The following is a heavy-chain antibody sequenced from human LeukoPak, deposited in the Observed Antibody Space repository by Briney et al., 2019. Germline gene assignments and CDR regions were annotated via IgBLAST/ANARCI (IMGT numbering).Heavy chain of an antibody. CDR3: AGSRSGYYSGYFDY. CDR1: GYTFTSYG. V-gene: IGHV1-18*01. D-gene: IGHD3-3*01. CDR2: ISAYNGNT. Sequence: ASVKVSCKASGYTFTSYGISWVRQAPGQGLEWMGWISAYNGNTNYAQKLQGRVTMTTDTSTSTAYMELRSLRSDDTAVYCCAGSRSGYYSGYFDYWGQGTLVTVSS. J-gene: IGHJ4*02.